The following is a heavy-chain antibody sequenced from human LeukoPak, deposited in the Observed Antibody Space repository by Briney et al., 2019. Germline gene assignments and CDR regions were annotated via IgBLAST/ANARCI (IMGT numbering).Heavy chain of an antibody. J-gene: IGHJ4*02. CDR1: GFTFSSYE. Sequence: GGSLRLSCAASGFTFSSYEMNWVRQAPGEGREWVSYISNYGTTIYYADYVKGRFTISRDNDKTTLYLQMNSLRAEDTAVYYCARGRDGASAYWGQGTLVTVSS. V-gene: IGHV3-48*03. CDR2: ISNYGTTI. D-gene: IGHD5-24*01. CDR3: ARGRDGASAY.